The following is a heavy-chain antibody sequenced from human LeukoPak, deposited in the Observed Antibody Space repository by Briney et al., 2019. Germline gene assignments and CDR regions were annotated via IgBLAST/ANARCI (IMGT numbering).Heavy chain of an antibody. V-gene: IGHV1-8*01. CDR2: MNPNSGNT. CDR1: GYTFTSYD. CDR3: ARGRQLWLYYYYGMDV. J-gene: IGHJ6*02. D-gene: IGHD5-18*01. Sequence: ASVKVSCKASGYTFTSYDINWVRQATGQRLEWMGWMNPNSGNTGYAQKFQGRVTMTRNTSISTAYMELSSLRSEDTAVYYCARGRQLWLYYYYGMDVWGQGTTVTVSS.